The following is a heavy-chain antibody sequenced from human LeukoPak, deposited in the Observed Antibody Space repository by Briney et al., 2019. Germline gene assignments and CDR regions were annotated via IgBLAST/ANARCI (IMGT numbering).Heavy chain of an antibody. CDR3: AREGVSGSGPTNWFDP. Sequence: PSETLSLTCTVSGGSISSYYWGWIRQPPGKGLEWIGSIYYSGSTYYNPSLKSRVTISVDTSKNQFSLKLSSVTAADTAVYYCAREGVSGSGPTNWFDPWGQGTLVTVSS. D-gene: IGHD3-10*01. CDR2: IYYSGST. V-gene: IGHV4-39*07. CDR1: GGSISSYY. J-gene: IGHJ5*02.